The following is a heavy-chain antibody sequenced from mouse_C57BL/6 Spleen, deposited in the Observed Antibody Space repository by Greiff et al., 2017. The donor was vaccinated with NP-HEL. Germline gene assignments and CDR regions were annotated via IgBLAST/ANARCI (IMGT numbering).Heavy chain of an antibody. Sequence: VQRVESGAELARPGASVKLSCKASGYTFTSYGISWVKQRTGQGLEWIGEIYPRSGNTYYNEKFKGKATLTADKSSSTAYMELRSLTSEDSAVYFCARRNGSSYPWFAYWGQGTLVTVSA. CDR2: IYPRSGNT. J-gene: IGHJ3*01. D-gene: IGHD1-1*01. CDR1: GYTFTSYG. V-gene: IGHV1-81*01. CDR3: ARRNGSSYPWFAY.